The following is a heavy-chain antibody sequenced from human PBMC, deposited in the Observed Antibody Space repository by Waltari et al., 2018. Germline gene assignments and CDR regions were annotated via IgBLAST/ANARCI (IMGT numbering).Heavy chain of an antibody. CDR2: VNPDTGNA. Sequence: QVVLVQSGAEVKKPGASVKGSGTASGYIFINYYLHWVRQAPGQGPEWMGWVNPDTGNANYAHKFWGRVTMTWDTSSNTAFMDLRDLKSDDTAVYYCVRDRTTVAARPGDYWGQGTLVTVSS. J-gene: IGHJ4*02. D-gene: IGHD6-6*01. CDR1: GYIFINYY. V-gene: IGHV1-2*07. CDR3: VRDRTTVAARPGDY.